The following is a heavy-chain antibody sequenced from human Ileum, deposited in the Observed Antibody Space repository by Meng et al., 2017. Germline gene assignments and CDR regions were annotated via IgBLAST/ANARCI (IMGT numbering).Heavy chain of an antibody. V-gene: IGHV4-30-4*01. CDR3: ARDRDSSGYYPY. CDR2: IYYSGST. J-gene: IGHJ4*02. Sequence: QVQLQESGPGLVNPSQTLSLTCTVSGGSISSGDYYWSWIRQPPGKGLEWIGYIYYSGSTYYNPSLKSRLTISVDTSKNQFSLKLSSVTAADTAVYYCARDRDSSGYYPYWGQGTLVTAPQ. D-gene: IGHD3-22*01. CDR1: GGSISSGDYY.